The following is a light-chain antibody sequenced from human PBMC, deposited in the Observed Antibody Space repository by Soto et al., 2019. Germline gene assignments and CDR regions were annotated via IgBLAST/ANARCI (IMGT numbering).Light chain of an antibody. J-gene: IGLJ2*01. CDR1: SPNIGSNY. CDR2: RND. V-gene: IGLV1-47*01. Sequence: QSVLTQPPSASGTPGQRVTIPCSRSSPNIGSNYVYWYQHLPGTAPKLLIYRNDQRPSGVPDRFSGSKSGTSASLAISGLRSEDEADYYCAAWDDSLSGYVIFGGGTKLTVL. CDR3: AAWDDSLSGYVI.